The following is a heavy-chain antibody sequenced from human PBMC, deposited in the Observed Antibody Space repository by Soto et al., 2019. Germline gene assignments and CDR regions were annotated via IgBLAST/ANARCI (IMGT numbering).Heavy chain of an antibody. D-gene: IGHD3-16*01. CDR2: IYWNDDK. CDR3: AHTWGLPFDY. Sequence: QITLKESGPTLVKPTQTLTLTCTYSGFSLRTTGVGVGWIRQPPGKALEWLGIIYWNDDKRYSPSLKSRFTLTSDISKSQVVLTMTNMDPWDTGTYYCAHTWGLPFDYWGQGTLVIVSS. J-gene: IGHJ4*02. CDR1: GFSLRTTGVG. V-gene: IGHV2-5*01.